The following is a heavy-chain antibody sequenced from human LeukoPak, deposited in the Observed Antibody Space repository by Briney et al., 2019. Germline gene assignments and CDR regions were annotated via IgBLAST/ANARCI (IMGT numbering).Heavy chain of an antibody. Sequence: PSETLSLTCTVSGGSISSSSYYWGWIRQPPGKGLEWIGSIYYSGSTYYNPSLKSRVTISVDTSKNQFSLKLSSVTAADTAVYYCARRYSGYCSSTSCYVFDYWGQGTLVTVSS. CDR2: IYYSGST. D-gene: IGHD2-2*01. CDR3: ARRYSGYCSSTSCYVFDY. J-gene: IGHJ4*02. V-gene: IGHV4-39*01. CDR1: GGSISSSSYY.